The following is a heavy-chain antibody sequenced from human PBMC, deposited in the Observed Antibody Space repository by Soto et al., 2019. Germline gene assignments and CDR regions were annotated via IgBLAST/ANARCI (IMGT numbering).Heavy chain of an antibody. J-gene: IGHJ4*02. Sequence: PSETLSLTCTVYSGSFSCYYWTWIRQPPGKGLEWIGEIYQGLSIVYNPSLESRATISGDSSKNQFSLELTSVTAADTGGYYCARHGGYYFDYWGQGAMVTVSS. D-gene: IGHD3-16*01. CDR1: SGSFSCYY. CDR3: ARHGGYYFDY. V-gene: IGHV4-34*01. CDR2: IYQGLSI.